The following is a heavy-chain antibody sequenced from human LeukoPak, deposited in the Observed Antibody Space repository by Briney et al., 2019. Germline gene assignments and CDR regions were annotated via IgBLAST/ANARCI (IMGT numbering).Heavy chain of an antibody. Sequence: GGSLRLSCAASGFPFNNGWMTWVRQAPGKGLEWVGHIKNKTNGGTTDYAAPVKGRFIISRDDSKNTLYLQMNSLRTEDTAVYYCARGFCGSTNCYQGPFDFWGQGTLVTVSS. V-gene: IGHV3-15*01. CDR3: ARGFCGSTNCYQGPFDF. J-gene: IGHJ4*02. CDR1: GFPFNNGW. D-gene: IGHD2-2*01. CDR2: IKNKTNGGTT.